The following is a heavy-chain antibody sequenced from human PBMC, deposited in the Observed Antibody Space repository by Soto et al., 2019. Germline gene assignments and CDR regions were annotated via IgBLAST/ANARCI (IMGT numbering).Heavy chain of an antibody. CDR2: INSDGTRT. CDR1: GFTSITYG. Sequence: EVRLVESGGTLVQPGGSLRPSCAPSGFTSITYGLHWFRQAPGKGLVWVSRINSDGTRTNYADSVQGRFTISRDNAKNTVYLQMNSLRAEDTAVYYCATVATHSYNWLAPWGQGTLVTVSS. D-gene: IGHD5-12*01. J-gene: IGHJ5*02. CDR3: ATVATHSYNWLAP. V-gene: IGHV3-74*01.